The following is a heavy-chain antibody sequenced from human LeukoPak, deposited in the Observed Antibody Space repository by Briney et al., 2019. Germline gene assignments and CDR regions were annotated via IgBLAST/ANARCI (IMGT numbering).Heavy chain of an antibody. CDR3: AKDTGSVVPAATPIDY. CDR1: GFTFSNFP. Sequence: PGGSLRLSCAASGFTFSNFPMTWVRRAPGKGLESFSSISGSGGDTYYTDSVKGRFTISRDNSKNTLYLQMNSLRAEDTAVYYCAKDTGSVVPAATPIDYWGQGTLVTVSS. CDR2: ISGSGGDT. J-gene: IGHJ4*02. D-gene: IGHD2-2*01. V-gene: IGHV3-23*01.